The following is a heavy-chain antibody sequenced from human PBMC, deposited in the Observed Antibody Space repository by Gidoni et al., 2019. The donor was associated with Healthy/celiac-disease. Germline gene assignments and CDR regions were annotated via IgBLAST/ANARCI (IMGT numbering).Heavy chain of an antibody. CDR1: GFTFSTYA. CDR2: ISFDGSKN. J-gene: IGHJ5*02. D-gene: IGHD2-15*01. V-gene: IGHV3-30*04. Sequence: QVQLVESGGGVVQPGRSLRLSCAASGFTFSTYAMHWVRQAPGKGLEWVAVISFDGSKNYYADSVKGRFIISRDNSKNTLYLQMNSLRLEDTAVYYCARDGYCSGGSCTGWFDPWGQGTLVTVSS. CDR3: ARDGYCSGGSCTGWFDP.